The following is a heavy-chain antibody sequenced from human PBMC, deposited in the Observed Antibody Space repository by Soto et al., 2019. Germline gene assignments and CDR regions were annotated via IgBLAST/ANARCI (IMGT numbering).Heavy chain of an antibody. CDR3: ARDHKPDRRDGYTILQFYFQH. CDR2: ISYDGSNK. V-gene: IGHV3-30*03. Sequence: QVQLVESGGGVVQPGRSLRLSCAASGFTFSSYGMHWVRQAPGKGLEWVAVISYDGSNKYYADSVKGRFTISRDNSKNTLYLQMNSLRAEDTAVYYCARDHKPDRRDGYTILQFYFQHWGQGTLVTVSS. D-gene: IGHD5-12*01. CDR1: GFTFSSYG. J-gene: IGHJ1*01.